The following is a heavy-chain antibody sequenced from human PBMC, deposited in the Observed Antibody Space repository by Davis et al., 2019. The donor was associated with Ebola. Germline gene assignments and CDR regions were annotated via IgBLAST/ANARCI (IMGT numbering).Heavy chain of an antibody. CDR3: ARDLNYDFWSGYFKFNWFDP. V-gene: IGHV3-21*01. Sequence: GESLKISCAASGFTFSSYSMNWVRQAPGKGLEWVSSISSSSSYIYYADSVKGRFTISRDNAKNSLYLQMNSLRAEDTAVYYCARDLNYDFWSGYFKFNWFDPWGQGTLVTVSS. J-gene: IGHJ5*02. D-gene: IGHD3-3*01. CDR1: GFTFSSYS. CDR2: ISSSSSYI.